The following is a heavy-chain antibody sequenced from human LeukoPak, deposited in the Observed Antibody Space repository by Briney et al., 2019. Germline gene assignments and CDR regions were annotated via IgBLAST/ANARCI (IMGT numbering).Heavy chain of an antibody. Sequence: SETLSLTCAVSGGSISSGGYSWNWIRQPPGKGLEWIGYIYYSGSTSYNPSLKSRLTISVDTSLNQFSLKLNSVTAADTAVYYCARYCSGGDCYSKALDYWGQGILVTVSS. CDR3: ARYCSGGDCYSKALDY. V-gene: IGHV4-61*08. D-gene: IGHD2-15*01. CDR2: IYYSGST. J-gene: IGHJ4*02. CDR1: GGSISSGGYS.